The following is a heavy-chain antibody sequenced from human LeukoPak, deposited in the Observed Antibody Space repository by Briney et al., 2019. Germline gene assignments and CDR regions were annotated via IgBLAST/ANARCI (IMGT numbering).Heavy chain of an antibody. D-gene: IGHD3-10*01. CDR3: ARERITMVRGVLHY. Sequence: ASVKVSCKASRYTFTGYYMHWVRQAPGQGLEWMGWINPNSGGTNYAQKFQGRVTMTRDTSISTAYMELSRLRSDDTAVYYCARERITMVRGVLHYWGQGTLVTVSS. J-gene: IGHJ4*02. CDR2: INPNSGGT. CDR1: RYTFTGYY. V-gene: IGHV1-2*02.